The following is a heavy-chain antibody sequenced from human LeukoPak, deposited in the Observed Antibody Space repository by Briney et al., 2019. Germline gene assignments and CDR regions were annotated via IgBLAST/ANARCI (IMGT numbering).Heavy chain of an antibody. D-gene: IGHD2-2*01. J-gene: IGHJ6*02. CDR1: GGSVSSGSYY. CDR2: IYYSGST. V-gene: IGHV4-61*01. Sequence: SETLSLTCTVSGGSVSSGSYYWSWIRQPLGKGLEWIGYIYYSGSTNYNPSLKSRVTISVDTSKNQFSLKLSSVTAADTAVYYCARDHDCSSTSCPVTNYGMDVWGQGTTVTVSS. CDR3: ARDHDCSSTSCPVTNYGMDV.